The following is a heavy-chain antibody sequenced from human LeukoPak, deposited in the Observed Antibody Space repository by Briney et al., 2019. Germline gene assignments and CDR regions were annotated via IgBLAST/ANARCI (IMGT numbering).Heavy chain of an antibody. J-gene: IGHJ4*02. CDR3: ARENSTTVTLEPFDY. V-gene: IGHV4-4*07. CDR1: GASISSYS. CDR2: IYTSGNT. Sequence: SETLSLTCTVSGASISSYSWSWIRQPAGKGLEWIGRIYTSGNTNYNPSLKSRVTMSLDTSKNQLSLKLSSVTAADTAVYYCARENSTTVTLEPFDYWGQGTLVTVSS. D-gene: IGHD4-11*01.